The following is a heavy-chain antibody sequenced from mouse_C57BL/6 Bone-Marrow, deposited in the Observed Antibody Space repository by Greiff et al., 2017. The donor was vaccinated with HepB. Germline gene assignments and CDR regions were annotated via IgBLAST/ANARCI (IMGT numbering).Heavy chain of an antibody. Sequence: QVQLQQSGAELVKPGASVKLSCKASGYTFTEYTIHWVKQRSGQGLKWIGWFYPGSGSIKYNEKFKDKATLTADKSSSTVYMELSRLTSEDSAVYFCARHEGHYSNYEGYFDYWGQGTTLTVSS. CDR1: GYTFTEYT. CDR3: ARHEGHYSNYEGYFDY. CDR2: FYPGSGSI. J-gene: IGHJ2*01. D-gene: IGHD2-5*01. V-gene: IGHV1-62-2*01.